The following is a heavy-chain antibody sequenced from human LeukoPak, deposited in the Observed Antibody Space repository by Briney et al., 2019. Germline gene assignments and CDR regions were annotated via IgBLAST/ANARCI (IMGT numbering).Heavy chain of an antibody. CDR1: GDSISSSDSY. CDR2: INHSGST. CDR3: ARGRIYYYYYGMDV. D-gene: IGHD2-15*01. J-gene: IGHJ6*02. Sequence: PSETLSLTCTVSGDSISSSDSYWGWIRQPPGKGLEWTGEINHSGSTNYNPSLKSRVTISVDTSKNQFSLKLSSVTAADTAVYYCARGRIYYYYYGMDVWGQGTTVTVSS. V-gene: IGHV4-39*07.